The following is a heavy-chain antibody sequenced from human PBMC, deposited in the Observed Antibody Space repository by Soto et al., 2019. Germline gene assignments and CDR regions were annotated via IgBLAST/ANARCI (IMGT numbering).Heavy chain of an antibody. Sequence: PGDSLKISCLGSGDTFADDWIAWVRQIPGKGLALMGIIYPIESDARYSPSFQGRVIISADKTISTAYLQWSSLRASDTGIYYCARNGRSCGSSYSGWFDPWRQGTLVTVSS. V-gene: IGHV5-51*01. D-gene: IGHD2-15*01. CDR2: IYPIESDA. CDR3: ARNGRSCGSSYSGWFDP. J-gene: IGHJ5*02. CDR1: GDTFADDW.